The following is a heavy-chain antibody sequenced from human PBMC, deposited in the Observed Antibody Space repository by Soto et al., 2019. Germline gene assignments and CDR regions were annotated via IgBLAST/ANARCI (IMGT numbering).Heavy chain of an antibody. CDR3: ARDGPTVTTRYYYYYMDV. CDR1: GFTFSSYG. V-gene: IGHV3-33*01. CDR2: IWYDGSNK. D-gene: IGHD4-17*01. J-gene: IGHJ6*03. Sequence: QVQLVESGGGVVQPGRSLRLSCAASGFTFSSYGMHWVRQAPGKGLEWVAVIWYDGSNKYYADSVKGRFTISRDNSKNTRYLQMNSLRAEDTAVYYCARDGPTVTTRYYYYYMDVWGKGTTVTVS.